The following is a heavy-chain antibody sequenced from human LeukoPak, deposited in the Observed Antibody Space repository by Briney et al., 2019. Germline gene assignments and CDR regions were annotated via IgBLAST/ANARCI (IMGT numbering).Heavy chain of an antibody. CDR2: ISAYNGNT. CDR3: ASSRESAFDI. V-gene: IGHV1-18*01. D-gene: IGHD3-10*01. CDR1: GYTFTSYG. J-gene: IGHJ3*02. Sequence: ASVKVSCKASGYTFTSYGISWVRQAPGQGLEWMGWISAYNGNTNYAQKLQGRVIMTTDTSTSTAYMELRSLRSDDTAVYYWASSRESAFDIWGQGTMVTVSS.